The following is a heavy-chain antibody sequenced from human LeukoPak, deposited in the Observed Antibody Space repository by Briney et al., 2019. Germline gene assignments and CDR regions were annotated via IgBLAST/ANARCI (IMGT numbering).Heavy chain of an antibody. J-gene: IGHJ5*02. CDR1: GFTFSSYS. CDR3: ARDPTTVTTSDWFDP. D-gene: IGHD4-11*01. CDR2: ISSSSSTV. Sequence: PGGSLRLSCAASGFTFSSYSMNWVRQAPGKGLEWVSYISSSSSTVYYADSVKGRFTISRDNAKNSLYLQMNSLRAEDTAVYYCARDPTTVTTSDWFDPWGQGTLVTVSS. V-gene: IGHV3-48*04.